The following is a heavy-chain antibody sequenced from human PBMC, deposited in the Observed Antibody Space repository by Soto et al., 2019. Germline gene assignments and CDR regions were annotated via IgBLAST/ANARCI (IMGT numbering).Heavy chain of an antibody. Sequence: GGSLRLSCAASGFTFSSYGMHWVRQAPGKGLEWVAVIWYDGSNKYYADSVKGRFTISRDNSRNTLYLQMNSLRAEDTAVYYCARADCSSTSCLYYYYYYMDVWGHGTTVTVSS. CDR1: GFTFSSYG. V-gene: IGHV3-33*01. J-gene: IGHJ6*03. CDR3: ARADCSSTSCLYYYYYYMDV. CDR2: IWYDGSNK. D-gene: IGHD2-2*01.